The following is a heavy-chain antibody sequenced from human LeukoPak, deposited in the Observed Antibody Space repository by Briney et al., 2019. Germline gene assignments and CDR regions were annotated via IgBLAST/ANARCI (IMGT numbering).Heavy chain of an antibody. J-gene: IGHJ6*02. V-gene: IGHV1-3*01. CDR1: EYSFTNNA. CDR3: ARDQKVGATPYFGMDV. Sequence: EASVKVSCKASEYSFTNNAIQWVRQAPGQRLEWMGWINGGNGYTKYSQKFQDRVTLTRDRSASTAYMELSSLRFEDTAMYYCARDQKVGATPYFGMDVWGQGTTVTVSS. D-gene: IGHD1-26*01. CDR2: INGGNGYT.